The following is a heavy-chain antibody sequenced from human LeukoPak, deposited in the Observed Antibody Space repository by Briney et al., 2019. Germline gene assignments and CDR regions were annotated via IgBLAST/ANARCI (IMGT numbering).Heavy chain of an antibody. J-gene: IGHJ4*02. D-gene: IGHD6-19*01. CDR1: GFTFNSYA. CDR3: ATAGSAWYGGLAY. CDR2: ISGSGGST. V-gene: IGHV3-23*01. Sequence: PGGSLRLSCAAPGFTFNSYAMSWVRQAPGKGLEWVSGISGSGGSTYFADSVKGRFTISRDNSKNTLYLQMNSLRVEDTAVYYCATAGSAWYGGLAYWGQGTRVTVSS.